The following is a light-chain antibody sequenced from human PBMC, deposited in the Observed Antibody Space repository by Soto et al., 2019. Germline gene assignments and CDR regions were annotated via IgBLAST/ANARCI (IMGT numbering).Light chain of an antibody. CDR3: QQYNSYSLT. CDR1: QSISSW. J-gene: IGKJ1*01. CDR2: DAS. V-gene: IGKV1-5*01. Sequence: DIQMTQSPSTLSASVGDRVTITCRASQSISSWLAWYQQKPGKAPKLLIYDASSLESGVPSRFSGSRSGTVYSLTISSLQPDDFATYYCQQYNSYSLTFGQGTKVDIK.